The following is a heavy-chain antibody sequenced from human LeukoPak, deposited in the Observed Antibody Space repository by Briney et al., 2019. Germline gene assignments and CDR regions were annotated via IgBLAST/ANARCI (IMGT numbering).Heavy chain of an antibody. V-gene: IGHV1-18*01. CDR2: ISAYNGNT. D-gene: IGHD3-16*02. CDR3: ARVRIMITFGGVIVRPADY. CDR1: GGTFSSYA. Sequence: GASVKVSCKASGGTFSSYAISWVRQAPGQGLEWMGLISAYNGNTNYAQKLQGRVTMTTDTSTSTAYMELRSLRFAATAVYYCARVRIMITFGGVIVRPADYWGQGTLVTVSS. J-gene: IGHJ4*02.